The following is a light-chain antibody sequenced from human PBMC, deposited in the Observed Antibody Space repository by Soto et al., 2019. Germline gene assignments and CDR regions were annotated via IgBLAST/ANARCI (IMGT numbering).Light chain of an antibody. CDR3: MQPILTPRT. V-gene: IGKV2-28*01. CDR2: LRS. CDR1: QSLLHSDGYNY. J-gene: IGKJ1*01. Sequence: DIVMTQSPLSLPVTPGEPASFSCRSSQSLLHSDGYNYLDWYLQKPGQSPQLLIYLRSNRASGVPDRFSGSGSGTDCTLKITRVEAEDVGVYYCMQPILTPRTFGQGTK.